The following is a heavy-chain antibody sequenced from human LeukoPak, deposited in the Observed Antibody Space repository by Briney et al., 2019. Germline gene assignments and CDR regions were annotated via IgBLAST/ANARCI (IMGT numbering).Heavy chain of an antibody. D-gene: IGHD3-16*02. V-gene: IGHV5-51*01. CDR2: IYPGDSDT. J-gene: IGHJ4*02. CDR1: GYSFTRYW. Sequence: GESLKISCKGSGYSFTRYWIGWVRQMPEKGLEWVGIIYPGDSDTRYSPSFQGQVTISADKSTAYLQWSSLKTSDTAMYYCARQRDDYVWGSFREFDYWGQGTLVTVSS. CDR3: ARQRDDYVWGSFREFDY.